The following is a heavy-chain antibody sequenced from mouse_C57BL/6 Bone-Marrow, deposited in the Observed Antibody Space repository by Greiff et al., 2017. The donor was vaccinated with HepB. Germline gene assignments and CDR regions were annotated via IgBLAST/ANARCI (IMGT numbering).Heavy chain of an antibody. J-gene: IGHJ3*01. CDR1: GFSFNTYA. Sequence: EVQLVESGGGLVQPKGSLKLSCAASGFSFNTYAMNWVRQAPGKGLEWVACIRSKSNNYATYYADSVKDRFTISRDDSETMLYLQMNNLKTEDTAMYYCVSGAWFAYWGQGTLVTVSA. CDR3: VSGAWFAY. V-gene: IGHV10-1*01. CDR2: IRSKSNNYAT.